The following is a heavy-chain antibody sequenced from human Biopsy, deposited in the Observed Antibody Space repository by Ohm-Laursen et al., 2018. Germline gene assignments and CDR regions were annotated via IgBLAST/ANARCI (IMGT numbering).Heavy chain of an antibody. CDR1: GYTLNELS. V-gene: IGHV1-24*01. J-gene: IGHJ6*02. CDR2: FAPENGKT. CDR3: AADINVWNVNY. D-gene: IGHD1-1*01. Sequence: ATVKISCKVSGYTLNELSMHWVRQVPGKGLEWMGGFAPENGKTVYAQNFQARVSLTEDTSTDTAYMELRSLRSEDTAVYYCAADINVWNVNYWGQGTTVTVSS.